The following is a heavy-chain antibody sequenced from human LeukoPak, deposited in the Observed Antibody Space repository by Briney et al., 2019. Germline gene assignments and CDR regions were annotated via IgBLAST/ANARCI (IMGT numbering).Heavy chain of an antibody. J-gene: IGHJ5*02. Sequence: GGSLKLSCAASGFTLSDSAIHWVRQASGKGLEWVGLIDRPAKSYATAYGASVGGRFTISRDDSKNTAYLQMDSLKTEDTALYYCTRDRGTYNWLDPWGQGALVTVSS. D-gene: IGHD1-26*01. CDR3: TRDRGTYNWLDP. CDR1: GFTLSDSA. V-gene: IGHV3-73*01. CDR2: IDRPAKSYAT.